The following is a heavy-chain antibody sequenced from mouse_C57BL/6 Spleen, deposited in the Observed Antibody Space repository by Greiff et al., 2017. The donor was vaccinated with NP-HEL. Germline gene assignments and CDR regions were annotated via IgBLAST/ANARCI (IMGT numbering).Heavy chain of an antibody. V-gene: IGHV1-59*01. Sequence: QVQLQQPGAELVRPGTSVKLSCKASGYTFTSYWMHWVKQRPGQGLEWIGVIDPSDSYTNYNQKFKGKATLTVDTSSSTAYMQLSSLTSEDSAVYYCARSGPGRYYFDYWGQGTTLTVSS. CDR1: GYTFTSYW. D-gene: IGHD3-1*01. CDR2: IDPSDSYT. J-gene: IGHJ2*01. CDR3: ARSGPGRYYFDY.